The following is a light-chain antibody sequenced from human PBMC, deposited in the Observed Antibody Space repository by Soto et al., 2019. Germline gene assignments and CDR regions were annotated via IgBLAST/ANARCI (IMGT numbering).Light chain of an antibody. CDR3: QQSGKSNLT. J-gene: IGKJ4*02. CDR1: QSISSW. Sequence: DIQMTQSPSILSASVGDRVTITCRASQSISSWLAWYQQKPGKAPNLLIHKASHLESGVPSRFSGSGSGTEFTLTISSLEPEDFAVYYCQQSGKSNLTCGGGTKVDIK. V-gene: IGKV1-5*03. CDR2: KAS.